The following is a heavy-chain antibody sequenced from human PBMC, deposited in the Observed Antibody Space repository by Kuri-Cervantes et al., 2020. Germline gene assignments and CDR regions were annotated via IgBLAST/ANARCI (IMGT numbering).Heavy chain of an antibody. Sequence: SVKVSCKASGGTFSSYAISWVRQAPGQGLEWMGGIIPIFGTANYAQKFQGRVTITADESTSTDYMELSSLRSEDTAVYYRARVGSGIVVVPAAMPEGGAFDIWGQGTMVTVSS. J-gene: IGHJ3*02. CDR1: GGTFSSYA. CDR3: ARVGSGIVVVPAAMPEGGAFDI. CDR2: IIPIFGTA. D-gene: IGHD2-2*01. V-gene: IGHV1-69*13.